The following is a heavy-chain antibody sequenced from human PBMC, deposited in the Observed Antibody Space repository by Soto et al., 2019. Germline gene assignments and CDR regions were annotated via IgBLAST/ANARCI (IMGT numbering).Heavy chain of an antibody. V-gene: IGHV4-34*01. CDR3: ASSIPRYLDY. CDR1: GGSFSGYY. Sequence: QVQLQQWGAGLLKPSETLSLTCAVYGGSFSGYYWSWIRQPPGKGLEWIGEINHSGSTNYNPSLKSPVTISVDTSKNQFSLKLSSVTAADTAVYYCASSIPRYLDYWGQGTLVTVSS. CDR2: INHSGST. J-gene: IGHJ4*02. D-gene: IGHD2-2*01.